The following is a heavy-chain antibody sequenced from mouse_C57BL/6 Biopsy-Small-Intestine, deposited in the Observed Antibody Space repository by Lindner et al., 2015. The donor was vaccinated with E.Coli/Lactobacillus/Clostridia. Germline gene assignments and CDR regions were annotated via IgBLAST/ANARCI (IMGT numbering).Heavy chain of an antibody. CDR1: GYAFIRYW. CDR3: ARDLLYGY. V-gene: IGHV1-80*01. Sequence: VQLQESGADLVKPGASVKVSCKASGYAFIRYWMNWVKQRPGKGLEWIGQIYPGDGNTNYNGKFKGKATLTADKSSSTAYMQLSSLTSEDSAVYFCARDLLYGYWGQGTTLTVSS. CDR2: IYPGDGNT. J-gene: IGHJ2*01. D-gene: IGHD2-12*01.